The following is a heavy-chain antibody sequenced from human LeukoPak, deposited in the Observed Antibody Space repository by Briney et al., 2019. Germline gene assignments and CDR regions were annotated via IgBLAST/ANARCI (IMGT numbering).Heavy chain of an antibody. Sequence: GGSLRLSCAASGFTFSSYSVNWVRQAPGKGLEWVSSISSSSSYIYYADSVKGRFTISRDNAKNSLYLQMNSLRAEDTAVYYCAKDIRSSGWHYFDYWGQGTLVTVSS. CDR2: ISSSSSYI. D-gene: IGHD6-19*01. J-gene: IGHJ4*02. CDR3: AKDIRSSGWHYFDY. V-gene: IGHV3-21*04. CDR1: GFTFSSYS.